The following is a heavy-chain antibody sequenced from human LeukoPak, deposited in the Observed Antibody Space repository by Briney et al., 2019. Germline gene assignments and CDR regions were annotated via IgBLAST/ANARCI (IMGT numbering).Heavy chain of an antibody. Sequence: GGSLRLSCAASGFIVSGDSMSWVRQAPGMGLEWVANIRPDGGDKYYVDSAKGRFTISRDNGKNSLSLQMNNLRAEDTAVYFCARHYDKSGFYYFDSWGQGILVTVSS. CDR1: GFIVSGDS. J-gene: IGHJ4*02. D-gene: IGHD3-22*01. CDR2: IRPDGGDK. V-gene: IGHV3-7*03. CDR3: ARHYDKSGFYYFDS.